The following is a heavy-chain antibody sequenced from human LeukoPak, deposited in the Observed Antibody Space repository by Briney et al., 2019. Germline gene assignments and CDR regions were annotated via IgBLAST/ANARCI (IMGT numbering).Heavy chain of an antibody. D-gene: IGHD3-16*01. V-gene: IGHV3-21*06. Sequence: GGSLRLSCAASGFTFRSYSMSWVRQAPGKGLEYVSSISGSGRSTDYADSVKGRFFISRYNSKNSLYLQMNSLKAEDTAVYYCAREDWCNGKLFGGCYLWGQGTLVTVSS. CDR2: ISGSGRST. J-gene: IGHJ5*02. CDR3: AREDWCNGKLFGGCYL. CDR1: GFTFRSYS.